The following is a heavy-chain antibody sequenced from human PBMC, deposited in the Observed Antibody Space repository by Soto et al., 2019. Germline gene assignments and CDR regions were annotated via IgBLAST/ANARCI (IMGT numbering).Heavy chain of an antibody. J-gene: IGHJ3*02. D-gene: IGHD1-26*01. V-gene: IGHV3-23*01. Sequence: GGALRLSCAVSGFTFSSYAMSWVRQAPGKGLEWISAISSSGGSTYYADSVKGLFTISRDNYKNTLYLQMNRLRAEDTSVYYCAKDKVGASHFDAFDIWGQGTMVTVSS. CDR3: AKDKVGASHFDAFDI. CDR1: GFTFSSYA. CDR2: ISSSGGST.